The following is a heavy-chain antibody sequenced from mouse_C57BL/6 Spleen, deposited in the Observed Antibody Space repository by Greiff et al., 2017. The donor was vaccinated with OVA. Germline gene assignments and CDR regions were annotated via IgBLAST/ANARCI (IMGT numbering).Heavy chain of an antibody. CDR3: ARHYDAFDY. D-gene: IGHD2-3*01. J-gene: IGHJ2*01. CDR1: GFTFSSYG. V-gene: IGHV5-6*01. CDR2: ISSGGSYT. Sequence: EVQVVESGGDLVKPGGSLKLSCAASGFTFSSYGMSWVRQTPDKRLEWVATISSGGSYTYYPDSVKGRFTISRDNAKNTLYLQMSSLKSEDTAMYYCARHYDAFDYWGQGTTLTVSS.